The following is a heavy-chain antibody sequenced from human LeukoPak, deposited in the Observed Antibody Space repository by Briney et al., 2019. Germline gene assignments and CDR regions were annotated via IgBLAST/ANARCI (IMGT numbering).Heavy chain of an antibody. CDR1: GGSISSSSYY. CDR2: IYYSGST. J-gene: IGHJ4*02. CDR3: ARHGGMGRITIFGVVIGGSPVDY. V-gene: IGHV4-39*01. D-gene: IGHD3-3*01. Sequence: SETLSLTCTASGGSISSSSYYWGWIRQPPGKGLEWIGSIYYSGSTYYNPSLKSRVTISVDTSKNQFSLKLSSVTAADTAVYYCARHGGMGRITIFGVVIGGSPVDYWGQGTLVTVSS.